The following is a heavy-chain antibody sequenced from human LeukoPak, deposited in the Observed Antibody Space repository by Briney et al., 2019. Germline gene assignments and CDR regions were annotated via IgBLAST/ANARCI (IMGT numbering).Heavy chain of an antibody. CDR2: INPNSGGT. V-gene: IGHV1-2*02. CDR3: ARVSTRVYNWNYVADY. J-gene: IGHJ4*02. Sequence: GASVKVSCKASGYTFTGYYMRWVRQAPGQGLEWMGWINPNSGGTNYAQKFQGRVTMTRDTSISTAYMELSRLRSDDTAVYYCARVSTRVYNWNYVADYWGQGTLVTVSS. D-gene: IGHD1-7*01. CDR1: GYTFTGYY.